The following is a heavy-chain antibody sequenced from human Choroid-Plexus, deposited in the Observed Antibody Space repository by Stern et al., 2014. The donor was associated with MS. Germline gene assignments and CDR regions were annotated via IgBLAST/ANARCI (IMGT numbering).Heavy chain of an antibody. J-gene: IGHJ5*02. CDR1: GFTLGSCA. CDR3: AKDRQYLTYFFDH. V-gene: IGHV3-30*18. CDR2: VSYDGSNK. D-gene: IGHD2/OR15-2a*01. Sequence: VQLXXXGGGVVQPGRPLRLSCVASGFTLGSCAMHWVRQAPGKGLEWVAGVSYDGSNKYYADSVKGRFTISRDNSQNTLYMQMSSLRPEDTAVYYCAKDRQYLTYFFDHWGQGSLVTVSS.